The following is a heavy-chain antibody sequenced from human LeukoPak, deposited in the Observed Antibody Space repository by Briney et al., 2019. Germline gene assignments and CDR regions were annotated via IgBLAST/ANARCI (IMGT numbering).Heavy chain of an antibody. CDR1: GYTFTGYY. CDR3: ARDWGRVHDAFDI. Sequence: ASVKVSCKASGYTFTGYYMHWVRQAPGQGLEWMGWINPNSGGTNYAQKFQGRVTMTRDTSISTAYMELSRLRSDDTAVYYCARDWGRVHDAFDIWGQGTMVTVSS. J-gene: IGHJ3*02. CDR2: INPNSGGT. V-gene: IGHV1-2*02. D-gene: IGHD3-16*01.